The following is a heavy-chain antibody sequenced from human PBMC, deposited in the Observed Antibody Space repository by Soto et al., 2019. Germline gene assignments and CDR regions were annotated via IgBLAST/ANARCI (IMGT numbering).Heavy chain of an antibody. CDR2: IYYSGST. CDR1: GGSISSSSYY. Sequence: SQTRSLTCTVSGGSISSSSYYGGWIRHPPGKGLEWSGSIYYSGSTYYNPSLKSRVTISVDTSKNQFSLKLSSATAADTAVYYCARGFPTVVTVDYWGQGTLVTVSS. CDR3: ARGFPTVVTVDY. J-gene: IGHJ4*02. V-gene: IGHV4-39*01. D-gene: IGHD4-17*01.